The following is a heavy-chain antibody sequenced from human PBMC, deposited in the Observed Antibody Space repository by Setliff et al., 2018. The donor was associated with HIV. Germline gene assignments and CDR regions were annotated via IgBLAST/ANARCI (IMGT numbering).Heavy chain of an antibody. Sequence: SETLSLTCTVSGGSISSSSYYWGWIRQPPGKGLEWIGSIYYSGSTYYNPSLKSRVTISVDTSKNQFSLKLSSVTAADTAVYYSASFQTTVHAFDIWGQGTMVTVSS. CDR2: IYYSGST. CDR3: ASFQTTVHAFDI. CDR1: GGSISSSSYY. J-gene: IGHJ3*02. V-gene: IGHV4-39*01. D-gene: IGHD4-17*01.